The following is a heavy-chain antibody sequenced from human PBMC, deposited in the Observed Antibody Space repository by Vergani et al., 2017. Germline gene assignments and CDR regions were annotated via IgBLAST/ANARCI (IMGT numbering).Heavy chain of an antibody. D-gene: IGHD2/OR15-2a*01. CDR3: ANSVIAGNVGVAYFGMDV. Sequence: QVQLQQWGAGLLKPSETLSLTCAVYGGSFSGYYWSWIRQPPGKGLEWIGEINHSGSTNYNPSLKSRVTISVDTSKNQFSLKLSSVTAADTAVYFCANSVIAGNVGVAYFGMDVWGRGTTVTVSS. CDR2: INHSGST. V-gene: IGHV4-34*01. J-gene: IGHJ6*02. CDR1: GGSFSGYY.